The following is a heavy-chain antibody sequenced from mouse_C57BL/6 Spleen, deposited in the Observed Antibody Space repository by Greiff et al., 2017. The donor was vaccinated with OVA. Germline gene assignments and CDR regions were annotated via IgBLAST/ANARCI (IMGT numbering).Heavy chain of an antibody. CDR3: TTLTGTFLDV. CDR2: IDPENGDT. CDR1: GFNIKDDY. D-gene: IGHD4-1*01. Sequence: DVQLVESGAELVRPGASVKLSCTASGFNIKDDYMHWVKQRPEQGLEWIGWIDPENGDTEYASKFQGKATITADTSSNTAYLQLSSLTSEDTAVYYCTTLTGTFLDVWGTGTTVTVSS. V-gene: IGHV14-4*01. J-gene: IGHJ1*03.